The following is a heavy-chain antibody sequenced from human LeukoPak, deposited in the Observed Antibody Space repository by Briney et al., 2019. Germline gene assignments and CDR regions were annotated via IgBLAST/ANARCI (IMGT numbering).Heavy chain of an antibody. Sequence: GESLKISCKASGYKFTNYWIGWVRQMPGKGLEWMGIIYPGDSDTRYSPSFQGQVTISADKSISTASLQWSSLKASDTAIYYCARPRGSGSYDAFDIWGQGTMVTVSS. CDR2: IYPGDSDT. J-gene: IGHJ3*02. D-gene: IGHD3-10*01. V-gene: IGHV5-51*01. CDR3: ARPRGSGSYDAFDI. CDR1: GYKFTNYW.